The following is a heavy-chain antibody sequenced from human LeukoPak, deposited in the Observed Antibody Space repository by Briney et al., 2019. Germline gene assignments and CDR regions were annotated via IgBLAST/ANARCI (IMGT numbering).Heavy chain of an antibody. CDR2: INSDGSGT. J-gene: IGHJ4*02. CDR1: GFTFSSYW. CDR3: ARVRQGRYFDY. Sequence: GGSLRLSCAASGFTFSSYWMHWVRQAPGKGLVWVSRINSDGSGTSYADSVKGRFTISRDNAKNTLYLQMNSLRAEDTAVYYCARVRQGRYFDYWGQGTLVTVSS. V-gene: IGHV3-74*01. D-gene: IGHD3-10*01.